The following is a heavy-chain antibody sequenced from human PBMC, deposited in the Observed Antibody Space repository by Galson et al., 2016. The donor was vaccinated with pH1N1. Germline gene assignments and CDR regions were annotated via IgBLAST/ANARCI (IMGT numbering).Heavy chain of an antibody. CDR3: AKWDGGSCYSVVDY. D-gene: IGHD2-15*01. CDR1: GFTFSSYA. CDR2: ISSSYGNI. J-gene: IGHJ4*02. Sequence: SLRLSCAASGFTFSSYAMTWVRQAPGKGLQWVSTISSSYGNIFYADSVRGRFTISRDNSKNTLYLQMNSLRAEDTAVYYCAKWDGGSCYSVVDYWGQGTLVTVSS. V-gene: IGHV3-23*01.